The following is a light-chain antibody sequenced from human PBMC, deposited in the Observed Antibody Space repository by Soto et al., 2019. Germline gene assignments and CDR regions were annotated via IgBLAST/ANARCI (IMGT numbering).Light chain of an antibody. CDR1: QDISNY. CDR3: QQYDNLPIT. Sequence: DIQMTQSPSSLSASVGDRVTITCQASQDISNYLNWYQQKPGKAPKLLIYDASNLETGVQSRFSGSGSGTDFTFTISSLQPEDIATYYCQQYDNLPITFGGGTKVDIK. J-gene: IGKJ4*01. CDR2: DAS. V-gene: IGKV1-33*01.